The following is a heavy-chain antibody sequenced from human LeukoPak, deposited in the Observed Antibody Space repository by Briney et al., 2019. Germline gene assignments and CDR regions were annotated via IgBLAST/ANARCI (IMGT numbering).Heavy chain of an antibody. CDR2: ISSSGSTI. Sequence: EAGGSLRLSCAASGFTFSSYEMNWVRQAPGKGLEWVSYISSSGSTIYYADSVKGRFTISRDNAKNSLYLQMNSLRAEDTAVYYCARDRSSSSFRYFDLWGRGTLVTVSS. V-gene: IGHV3-48*03. CDR1: GFTFSSYE. J-gene: IGHJ2*01. CDR3: ARDRSSSSFRYFDL. D-gene: IGHD6-6*01.